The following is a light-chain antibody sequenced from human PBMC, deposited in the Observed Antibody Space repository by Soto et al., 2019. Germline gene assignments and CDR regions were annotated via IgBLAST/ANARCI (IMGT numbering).Light chain of an antibody. V-gene: IGKV1-5*03. Sequence: DIQMTQSPSTLSGSVGDRVTITCRASQTISTWLAWYQQKPGKAPKVLIYKASSLDSGVPSRFSGSGSGTEFTLTIRGLQPDDFATYYCQQYNSDWWTFGQGT. CDR2: KAS. J-gene: IGKJ1*01. CDR3: QQYNSDWWT. CDR1: QTISTW.